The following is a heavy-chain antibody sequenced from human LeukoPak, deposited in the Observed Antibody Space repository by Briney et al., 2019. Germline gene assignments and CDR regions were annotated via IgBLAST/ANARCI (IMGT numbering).Heavy chain of an antibody. CDR3: AGKGGIYYYDSSFGP. Sequence: SETLSLTCTVSGGSISSYYWSWIRQPPGKGLEWIGYIYYSGSTNYNPSLKSRVTISVDTSKNQFSLKLSSVTAADTAVYYCAGKGGIYYYDSSFGPWGQGTLVTVSS. D-gene: IGHD3-22*01. V-gene: IGHV4-59*01. J-gene: IGHJ5*02. CDR1: GGSISSYY. CDR2: IYYSGST.